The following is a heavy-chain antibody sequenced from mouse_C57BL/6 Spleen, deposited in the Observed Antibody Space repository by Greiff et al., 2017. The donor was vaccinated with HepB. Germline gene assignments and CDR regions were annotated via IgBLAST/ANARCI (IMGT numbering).Heavy chain of an antibody. CDR3: ARDNYDGYYY. CDR1: GFTFSSYA. J-gene: IGHJ3*01. D-gene: IGHD2-3*01. CDR2: ISDGGSYT. Sequence: EVKLVESGGGLVKPGGSLKLSCAASGFTFSSYAKSWVRQTPEKRLEWVATISDGGSYTYYPDNVKGRFTISRDNAKNNLYLQMSHLKSEDTAMYYCARDNYDGYYYWGQGTLVTVSA. V-gene: IGHV5-4*01.